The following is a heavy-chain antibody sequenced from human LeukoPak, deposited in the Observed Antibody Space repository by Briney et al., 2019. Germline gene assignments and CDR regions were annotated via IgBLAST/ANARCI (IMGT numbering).Heavy chain of an antibody. J-gene: IGHJ2*01. Sequence: GGSLRLSCAASGFTFSNYDMSWVRQAPGSGLEWVSGITGSGGSTYHADSVKGRFTISRDNSKTTLYLQMNSLRAEDTAVYYCAKGNWGERLDWYFDLWGRGTLVTVFS. D-gene: IGHD1-26*01. CDR1: GFTFSNYD. CDR3: AKGNWGERLDWYFDL. CDR2: ITGSGGST. V-gene: IGHV3-23*01.